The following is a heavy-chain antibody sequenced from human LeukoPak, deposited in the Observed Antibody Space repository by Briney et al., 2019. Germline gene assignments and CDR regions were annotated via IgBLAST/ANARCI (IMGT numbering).Heavy chain of an antibody. V-gene: IGHV1-24*01. Sequence: GASVKVSCKVSGYTLSELSMQWVRHAPGKGLEWMGGFDPEDGETIYAQKFQDRVTMTEDTSTDTAYMELSSLRCEDTAVYYCAPRHPHYGDYVEDYWGQGNVVTVSS. CDR3: APRHPHYGDYVEDY. D-gene: IGHD4-17*01. J-gene: IGHJ4*02. CDR2: FDPEDGET. CDR1: GYTLSELS.